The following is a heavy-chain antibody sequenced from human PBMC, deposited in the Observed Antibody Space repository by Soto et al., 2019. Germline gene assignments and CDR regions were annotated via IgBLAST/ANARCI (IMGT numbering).Heavy chain of an antibody. J-gene: IGHJ3*01. Sequence: QVQLVESGGGLVQPGGSLRLSCAVSGFRLSDYEMSWIRQAPGKGPEWVSFISRSGDTIYYVDSVKGRFSISRDNAKNSVYLQVRSLRVEDTAAYFCVKSSGWFEADAFGLWGQGTMVPGSA. CDR1: GFRLSDYE. D-gene: IGHD3-22*01. CDR3: VKSSGWFEADAFGL. V-gene: IGHV3-11*01. CDR2: ISRSGDTI.